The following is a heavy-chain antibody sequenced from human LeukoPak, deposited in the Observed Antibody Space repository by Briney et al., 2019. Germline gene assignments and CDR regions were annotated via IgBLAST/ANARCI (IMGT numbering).Heavy chain of an antibody. CDR1: GLTFSTYS. Sequence: PGGSLRLSCAASGLTFSTYSMNWVRQAPGKGLEWVSYISSSSNTIYYADSVKGRFTISRDNAKNSLYLQMNSLRAEDTAVYYCARDRVWSIAVADDAFDIWGQGTMVTVSS. J-gene: IGHJ3*02. V-gene: IGHV3-48*04. CDR2: ISSSSNTI. D-gene: IGHD6-19*01. CDR3: ARDRVWSIAVADDAFDI.